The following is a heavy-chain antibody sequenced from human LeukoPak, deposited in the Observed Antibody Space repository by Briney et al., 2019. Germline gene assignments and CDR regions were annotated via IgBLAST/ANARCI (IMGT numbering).Heavy chain of an antibody. CDR2: ISYDGSNK. V-gene: IGHV3-30*18. CDR3: AKDMGRYCSSTSCYNYYYYGMDV. D-gene: IGHD2-2*02. Sequence: GGSLRLSCAASGFTFSNYGMHWVRQAPGKGLEWVAVISYDGSNKYYADSVKGRFTISRDNSKNTLYLQMNSLRAEDTAVYYCAKDMGRYCSSTSCYNYYYYGMDVWGQGTTVTVS. CDR1: GFTFSNYG. J-gene: IGHJ6*02.